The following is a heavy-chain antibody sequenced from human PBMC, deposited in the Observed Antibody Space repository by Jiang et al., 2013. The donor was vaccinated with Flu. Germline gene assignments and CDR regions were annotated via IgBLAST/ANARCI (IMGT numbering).Heavy chain of an antibody. CDR3: AKGAYYDFWSSHNYYYYGMDV. Sequence: VQLVESGGGLVQPGGSLRLSCAASGFTFSSYAMSWVRQAPGKGLEWVSSISGSGGSTYYADSVKGRFTISRDNSKNTLYLQMNSLRAEDTAVYYCAKGAYYDFWSSHNYYYYGMDVWGRRDHGHRLL. CDR2: ISGSGGST. D-gene: IGHD3-3*01. J-gene: IGHJ6*02. V-gene: IGHV3-23*04. CDR1: GFTFSSYA.